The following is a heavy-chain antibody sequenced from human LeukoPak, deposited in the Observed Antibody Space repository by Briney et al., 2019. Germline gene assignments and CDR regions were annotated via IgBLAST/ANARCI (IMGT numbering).Heavy chain of an antibody. V-gene: IGHV1-18*01. D-gene: IGHD1-26*01. CDR2: ISAYNGNT. CDR1: GYTFTSYG. J-gene: IGHJ4*02. CDR3: ASDGGSYYGFDY. Sequence: ASVKVSCKASGYTFTSYGISWVRQAPGQGLEGMGWISAYNGNTNYAQKLQGRVTMTTDTSTSTASMELRSLRSDDTAVYYCASDGGSYYGFDYWGQGTLVTVSS.